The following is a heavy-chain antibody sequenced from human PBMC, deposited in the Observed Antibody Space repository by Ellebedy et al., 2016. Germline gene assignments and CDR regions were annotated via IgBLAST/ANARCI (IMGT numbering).Heavy chain of an antibody. CDR1: TNSFRSYA. D-gene: IGHD2/OR15-2a*01. CDR3: ARSRSPEYYKTSALDV. J-gene: IGHJ6*02. V-gene: IGHV3-30*03. Sequence: GESLKISXVSSTNSFRSYAMHWVRQAPGKGLDWVAGISDDGNDKDYTDSVKGRFTISRDSSKTSVSLQMNSLSLEDTAVYYCARSRSPEYYKTSALDVWGQGTTVTVSS. CDR2: ISDDGNDK.